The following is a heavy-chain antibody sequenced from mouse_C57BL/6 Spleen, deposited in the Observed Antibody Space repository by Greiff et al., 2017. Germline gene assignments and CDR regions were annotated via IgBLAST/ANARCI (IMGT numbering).Heavy chain of an antibody. D-gene: IGHD1-1*01. CDR3: ARKGNYGSEDYAMDY. CDR2: IWSGGST. V-gene: IGHV2-2*01. J-gene: IGHJ4*01. CDR1: GFSLTSYG. Sequence: VKLMESGPGLVQPSQSLSITCTVSGFSLTSYGVHWVRQSPGKGLEWLGVIWSGGSTDYNAAFISRLSISKDNSKSQVFVKMNSLQADDTAIYYCARKGNYGSEDYAMDYWGQGTSVTVSS.